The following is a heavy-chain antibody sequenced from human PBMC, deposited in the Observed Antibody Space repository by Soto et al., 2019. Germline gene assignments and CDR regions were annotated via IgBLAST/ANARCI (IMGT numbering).Heavy chain of an antibody. Sequence: ASVKVSCKASGYSFITSYYMHWVRQAPGQGLEWMGIINPTGSMTKYSQRFQGRLTMTRDTTTSTDYMELTTLTSEDTAVYFCARDTGYDHDAFDIWGQGTMVTVSS. CDR3: ARDTGYDHDAFDI. D-gene: IGHD5-12*01. CDR2: INPTGSMT. CDR1: GYSFITSYY. J-gene: IGHJ3*02. V-gene: IGHV1-46*01.